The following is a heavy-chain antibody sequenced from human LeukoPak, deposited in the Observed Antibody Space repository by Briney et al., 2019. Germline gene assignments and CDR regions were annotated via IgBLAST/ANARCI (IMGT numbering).Heavy chain of an antibody. CDR2: IRSKAYGGTT. CDR1: GFTFGDYA. Sequence: GGSLRFSCTASGFTFGDYAMSWFRQAPGKGLEWVGLIRSKAYGGTTEYAASVKGRFTISRDDSKSIAYLQMNSLKTEDTAVYYCTRAPSGSYPIYFDYWGQGTLVTVSS. J-gene: IGHJ4*02. D-gene: IGHD1-26*01. CDR3: TRAPSGSYPIYFDY. V-gene: IGHV3-49*03.